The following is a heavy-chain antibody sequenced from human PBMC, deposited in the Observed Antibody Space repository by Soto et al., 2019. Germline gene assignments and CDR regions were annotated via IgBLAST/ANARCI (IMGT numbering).Heavy chain of an antibody. V-gene: IGHV4-4*02. CDR2: IYHSGST. J-gene: IGHJ3*02. CDR3: ARVLGNDAFDI. Sequence: SETLSLTCAVSGGSISSSNCCSWVCQPPGKGLEWIGEIYHSGSTNYYPSLKSRVTISVDKSKNQFSLKLSSVTAADTAVYYCARVLGNDAFDIWGQGTMVT. D-gene: IGHD3-3*02. CDR1: GGSISSSNC.